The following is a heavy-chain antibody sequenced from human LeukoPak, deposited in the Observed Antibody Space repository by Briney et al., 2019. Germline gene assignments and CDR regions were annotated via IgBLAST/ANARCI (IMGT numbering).Heavy chain of an antibody. CDR1: GGSIVSSTFY. D-gene: IGHD5-24*01. Sequence: PSETLPLTCSVSGGSIVSSTFYWGWVRQPPGKGLEWIGIIHHSGSTYYNSSLKSRVTISVDTSKNTLSLKLNSVTAADTAVYYCARENWRDGYVGSKWGQGTLVTVSS. V-gene: IGHV4-39*07. CDR3: ARENWRDGYVGSK. J-gene: IGHJ4*02. CDR2: IHHSGST.